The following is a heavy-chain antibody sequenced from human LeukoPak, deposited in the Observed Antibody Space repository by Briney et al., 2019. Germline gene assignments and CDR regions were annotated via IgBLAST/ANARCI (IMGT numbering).Heavy chain of an antibody. J-gene: IGHJ4*02. CDR3: ATAMYYYDSSGYRFDY. D-gene: IGHD3-22*01. CDR2: ISSSSSYI. V-gene: IGHV3-21*01. Sequence: GGSLRLSCAASGFTFSSYSMNWVRQAPGKGLEWVSSISSSSSYIYYADSVKGRFTISRDNAKNPLYLQMNSLRAEDTAVYYCATAMYYYDSSGYRFDYWGQGTLVTVSS. CDR1: GFTFSSYS.